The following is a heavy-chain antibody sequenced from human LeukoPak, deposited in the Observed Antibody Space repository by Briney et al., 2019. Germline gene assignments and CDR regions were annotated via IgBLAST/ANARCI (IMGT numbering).Heavy chain of an antibody. CDR2: INHSGST. J-gene: IGHJ4*02. Sequence: GSLRLSCAASGFTFSSYGMSWVRQAPGKGLEWIGEINHSGSTNYNPSLKSRVTISVDTPKNQFSLKLSSVTAADTAVYYCARGWPARPLDYWGQGTLVTVSS. D-gene: IGHD6-6*01. CDR3: ARGWPARPLDY. CDR1: GFTFSSYG. V-gene: IGHV4-34*01.